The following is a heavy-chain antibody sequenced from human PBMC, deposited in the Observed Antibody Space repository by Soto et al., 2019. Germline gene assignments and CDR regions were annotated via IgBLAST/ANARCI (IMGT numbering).Heavy chain of an antibody. CDR2: ISYDGSNK. CDR3: ARGLAMADC. Sequence: PGGSLRLSCAASGFTFSSYAMHWVRQAPGKGLEWVAVISYDGSNKYYADSVKGRFTISRDNSKKTLYMQMNSLRAEDTAVYYCARGLAMADCWGQGT. CDR1: GFTFSSYA. J-gene: IGHJ4*02. V-gene: IGHV3-30-3*01.